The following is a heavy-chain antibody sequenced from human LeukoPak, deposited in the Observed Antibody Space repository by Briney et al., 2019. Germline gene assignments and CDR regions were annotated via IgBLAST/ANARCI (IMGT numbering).Heavy chain of an antibody. J-gene: IGHJ4*02. V-gene: IGHV3-9*01. D-gene: IGHD4-23*01. CDR2: ISWNSGGI. Sequence: PGGSLRLSCAASGFTFSSYAISWVRQAPGKGLEWVSGISWNSGGIVYADSVRGRFTISRDNAKNSLYLQMNNLKPEDTALYYCAKDIRDGNSGGPFFDSWGQGTLVTVSS. CDR3: AKDIRDGNSGGPFFDS. CDR1: GFTFSSYA.